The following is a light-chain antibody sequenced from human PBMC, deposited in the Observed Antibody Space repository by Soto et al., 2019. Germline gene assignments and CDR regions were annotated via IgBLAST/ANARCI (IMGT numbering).Light chain of an antibody. CDR3: QQYGTSPWT. CDR2: DAS. CDR1: QSVSSSY. J-gene: IGKJ1*01. V-gene: IGKV3-20*01. Sequence: EIVLTQSPDTLSLSPGGRATLSCRASQSVSSSYLAWYHQKPGQAPRLLIYDASSRATGIPDRFSGSGSGTDFTLSISSLEPEDFAVYYCQQYGTSPWTFGQGTKVDIK.